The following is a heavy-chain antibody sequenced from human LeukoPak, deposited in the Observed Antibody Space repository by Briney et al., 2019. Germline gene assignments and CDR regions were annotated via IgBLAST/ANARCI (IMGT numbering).Heavy chain of an antibody. Sequence: PETLSLTSTVSAYSISSGYYWGWIRQPQGKGLEWIGSINHSGSTYYNPSLKSRVTISVDTSLNQFSLKLSSVTAADTAVYYCARRAVVTAIYGYWGQGTLVTVSS. CDR1: AYSISSGYY. D-gene: IGHD2-21*02. V-gene: IGHV4-38-2*02. J-gene: IGHJ4*02. CDR3: ARRAVVTAIYGY. CDR2: INHSGST.